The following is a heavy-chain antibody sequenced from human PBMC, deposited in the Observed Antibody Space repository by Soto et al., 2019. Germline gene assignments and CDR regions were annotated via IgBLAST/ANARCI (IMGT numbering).Heavy chain of an antibody. CDR3: ARDLRYCSGGSCYNWFDP. Sequence: SETLSLTCTVSGGSISSDSYYWSWIRQPPGKGLEWIGYIYYSGSTNYNPSLKSRVTISVDTSKNQFSLKLSSVTAADTAVYYCARDLRYCSGGSCYNWFDPWGQGTLVTVSS. CDR1: GGSISSDSYY. D-gene: IGHD2-15*01. J-gene: IGHJ5*02. V-gene: IGHV4-61*01. CDR2: IYYSGST.